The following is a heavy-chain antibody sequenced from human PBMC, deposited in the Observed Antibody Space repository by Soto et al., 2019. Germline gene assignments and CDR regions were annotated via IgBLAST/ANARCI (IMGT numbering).Heavy chain of an antibody. CDR2: INPDGNVG. J-gene: IGHJ4*02. CDR1: GFTFSTYW. V-gene: IGHV3-7*03. CDR3: AGWGGHDYNY. Sequence: EVQLLGSGGGLVQPGGSLRLSVVGPGFTFSTYWMNWVRQAPGKGLEWVANINPDGNVGTNVDSVRGRFTTSRDNAKNSLYLQMNSLRADDTAVYFCAGWGGHDYNYWGQGIMVTVSS. D-gene: IGHD4-4*01.